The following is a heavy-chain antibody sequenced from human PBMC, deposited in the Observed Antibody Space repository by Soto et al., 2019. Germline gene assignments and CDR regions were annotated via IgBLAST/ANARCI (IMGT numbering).Heavy chain of an antibody. V-gene: IGHV3-7*01. D-gene: IGHD2-2*01. CDR3: ARDSQGPKVQYQLLWSY. Sequence: GGSLRLSCAASGFTFSSYWMSWVRQAPGKGLEWVANIKQDGSEKYYVDSVKGRFTISRDNAKNSLYLQMNSLRAEDTAVYYCARDSQGPKVQYQLLWSYWGQGTLVTVSS. J-gene: IGHJ4*02. CDR2: IKQDGSEK. CDR1: GFTFSSYW.